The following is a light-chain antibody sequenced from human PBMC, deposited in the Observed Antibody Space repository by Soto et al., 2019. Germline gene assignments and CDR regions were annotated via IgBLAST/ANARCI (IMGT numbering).Light chain of an antibody. CDR2: KAS. CDR1: QDISNY. CDR3: QHYNSYSEA. J-gene: IGKJ1*01. V-gene: IGKV1-5*03. Sequence: DIQMTQSPSSLSSSFGDRLTITFQASQDISNYLNWYQQKPGKAPKLLIYKASTLKSGVPSRFSGSGSGTEFTLTISSLQPDDFATYYCQHYNSYSEAFGQGTKVDI.